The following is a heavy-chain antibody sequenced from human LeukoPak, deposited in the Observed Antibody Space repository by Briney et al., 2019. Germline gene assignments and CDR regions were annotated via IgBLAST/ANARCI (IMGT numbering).Heavy chain of an antibody. V-gene: IGHV4-61*01. CDR1: GDSISSSSYY. CDR2: IYNSGSP. Sequence: SETLSLTCTVSGDSISSSSYYWSWIRQPPGKGLEWIGQIYNSGSPNYNPSLKSRVTISVDTSKKQVSLRLDSVTAADTAVYYCAREFPFYYDSTIQPPAFDIWGQGTMVTVSS. J-gene: IGHJ3*02. CDR3: AREFPFYYDSTIQPPAFDI. D-gene: IGHD3-22*01.